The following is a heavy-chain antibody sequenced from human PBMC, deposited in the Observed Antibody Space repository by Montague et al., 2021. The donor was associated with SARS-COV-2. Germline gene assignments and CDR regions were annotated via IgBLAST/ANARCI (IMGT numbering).Heavy chain of an antibody. V-gene: IGHV4-31*03. CDR1: GGSISSGGYY. J-gene: IGHJ3*02. D-gene: IGHD3-22*01. Sequence: TRSLTCTVSGGSISSGGYYWSWIRQHPGKGLEWIGYIYYSGSTYYNPFLKSRVTISVDTSKNQFSLKLSSVTAADTAVYYCARARITMIVVVNAFDIWGQGTMVTVSS. CDR2: IYYSGST. CDR3: ARARITMIVVVNAFDI.